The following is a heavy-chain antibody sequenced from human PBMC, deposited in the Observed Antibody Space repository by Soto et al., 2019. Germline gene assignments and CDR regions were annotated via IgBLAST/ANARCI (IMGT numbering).Heavy chain of an antibody. CDR3: ARGRLISLYYFDY. D-gene: IGHD2-15*01. V-gene: IGHV3-13*01. Sequence: EVQLVESGGGLVQPGGSQRLSCAASGFTFSNYDMHWVRQVTGKGLEWVSTIGTAGDTYYPGSVKGRFTISRENAKNSLYLQMNSLRAEDTAVYYCARGRLISLYYFDYWGQGTLVTVSS. J-gene: IGHJ4*02. CDR1: GFTFSNYD. CDR2: IGTAGDT.